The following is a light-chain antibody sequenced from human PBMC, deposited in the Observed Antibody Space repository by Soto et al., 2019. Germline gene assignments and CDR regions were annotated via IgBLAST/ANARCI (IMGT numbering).Light chain of an antibody. Sequence: EIVFTQSPGTLSLYPGEIATLSCRASQSVSNNYLAWYQQKPGQAPRLLIYGASNRATGIPDRFSGSGSGTDFTLTISRLETEDFAVYYCQQYGSSGTFGQGTKVDIK. V-gene: IGKV3-20*01. CDR2: GAS. J-gene: IGKJ1*01. CDR3: QQYGSSGT. CDR1: QSVSNNY.